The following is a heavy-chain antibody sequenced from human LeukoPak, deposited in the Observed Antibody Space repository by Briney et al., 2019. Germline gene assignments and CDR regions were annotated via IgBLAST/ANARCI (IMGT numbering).Heavy chain of an antibody. CDR2: ISYDGSNK. CDR1: GFTFSSYA. V-gene: IGHV3-30*18. Sequence: GGSLRLSCAASGFTFSSYAMSWVRQAPGKGLEWVAVISYDGSNKYYADSVKGRFTISRDNSKNTLYLQMNSLRAEDTAVYYCAKDRSIAARAPFDYWGQGTLVTVSS. D-gene: IGHD6-6*01. CDR3: AKDRSIAARAPFDY. J-gene: IGHJ4*02.